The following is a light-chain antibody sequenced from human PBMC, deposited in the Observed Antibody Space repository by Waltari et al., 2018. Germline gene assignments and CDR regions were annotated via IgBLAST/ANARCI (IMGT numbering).Light chain of an antibody. V-gene: IGKV3-20*01. J-gene: IGKJ1*01. Sequence: IVLTQSPGTLSLSPGERATLSCRASQSVSIYLAWYQQKPGQAPRLLIDHTSARATGIPDRVSGSGSGTDFSLTISGLEPEDFAVYYCQHYKNLPVSFGQGTRVEIK. CDR1: QSVSIY. CDR3: QHYKNLPVS. CDR2: HTS.